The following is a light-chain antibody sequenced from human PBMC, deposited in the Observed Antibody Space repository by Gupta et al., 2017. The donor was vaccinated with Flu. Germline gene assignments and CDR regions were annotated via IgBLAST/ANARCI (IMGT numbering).Light chain of an antibody. Sequence: GDRVTTTCRASQSISIWLAWFQKKPGKAPKPLIYKASDLESGVPSRFSGSGSGTEFSLTISSLQPDDFATYYCQQYKSYPWTFGQGTKVEIK. J-gene: IGKJ1*01. CDR1: QSISIW. CDR3: QQYKSYPWT. CDR2: KAS. V-gene: IGKV1-5*03.